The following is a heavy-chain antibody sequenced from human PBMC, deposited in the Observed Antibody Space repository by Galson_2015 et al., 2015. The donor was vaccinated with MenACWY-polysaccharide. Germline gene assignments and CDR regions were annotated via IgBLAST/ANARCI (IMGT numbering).Heavy chain of an antibody. CDR2: ISGSSSPI. Sequence: SLRLSCAASGFTFTSYAMSWVRQAPGKGLEWVSYISGSSSPIHYADSVKGRFTISRDNAKNSLYLQMNSLRDEDTAVYYCARGPNWNFDYWGRGTLVTVSS. CDR3: ARGPNWNFDY. D-gene: IGHD1-20*01. CDR1: GFTFTSYA. V-gene: IGHV3-48*02. J-gene: IGHJ4*02.